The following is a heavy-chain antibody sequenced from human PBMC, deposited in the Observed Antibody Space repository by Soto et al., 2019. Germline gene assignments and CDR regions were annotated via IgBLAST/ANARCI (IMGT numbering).Heavy chain of an antibody. V-gene: IGHV3-21*01. Sequence: EVQLVESGGGLVKPGGSLRLSCAASGFTFSSYSMNWVRQAPGKGLEWVSSISSSSSYIYYADSVKGRFTISRDNAKNSLYLQMNSLRAEDTAVCYCARDRKGGSSSSGGYWGQGTLVTVSS. D-gene: IGHD6-6*01. J-gene: IGHJ4*02. CDR3: ARDRKGGSSSSGGY. CDR1: GFTFSSYS. CDR2: ISSSSSYI.